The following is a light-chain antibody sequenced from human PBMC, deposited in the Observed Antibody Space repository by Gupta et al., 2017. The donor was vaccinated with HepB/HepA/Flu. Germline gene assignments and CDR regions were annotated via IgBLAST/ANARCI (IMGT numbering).Light chain of an antibody. CDR3: AAWDGSLKGYV. Sequence: QSVLTQPPSVSGTPGQRVTIPCSGSSSNIGSQAVNWYQQPPGTAPKVLIYSNNQRPSGVPDRFSGSKPGTSASLAISGLQSEDEADYYCAAWDGSLKGYVFGTGTKVTVL. V-gene: IGLV1-44*01. CDR2: SNN. CDR1: SSNIGSQA. J-gene: IGLJ1*01.